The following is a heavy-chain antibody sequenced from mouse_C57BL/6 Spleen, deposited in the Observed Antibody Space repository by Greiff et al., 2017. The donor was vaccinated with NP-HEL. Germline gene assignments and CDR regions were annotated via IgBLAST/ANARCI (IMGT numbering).Heavy chain of an antibody. Sequence: QVQLQQPGTELVKPGASVKLSCKASGYTFTSYWMHWVKQRPGQGLEWIGNINPSNGGTNYNEKFKSKATLTVDKSSSTAYMQLSSLTSEDSAVYYCARSGVYYYGSSPYAMDYWGQGTSVTVSS. CDR1: GYTFTSYW. J-gene: IGHJ4*01. D-gene: IGHD1-1*01. V-gene: IGHV1-53*01. CDR3: ARSGVYYYGSSPYAMDY. CDR2: INPSNGGT.